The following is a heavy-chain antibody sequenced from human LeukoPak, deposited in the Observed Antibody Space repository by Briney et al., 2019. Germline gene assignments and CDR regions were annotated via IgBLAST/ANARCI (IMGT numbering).Heavy chain of an antibody. J-gene: IGHJ4*02. CDR2: ISAYNGNT. CDR3: ARVRTHYYGSGSYAY. Sequence: GASVKVSCKASGYTFTSYGISWVRQAPGQGLEWMGWISAYNGNTNYAQKLQGRVTMTTDTSTSTAYMELRSLRSDDTAVYYCARVRTHYYGSGSYAYWGQGTLVTVSS. CDR1: GYTFTSYG. V-gene: IGHV1-18*01. D-gene: IGHD3-10*01.